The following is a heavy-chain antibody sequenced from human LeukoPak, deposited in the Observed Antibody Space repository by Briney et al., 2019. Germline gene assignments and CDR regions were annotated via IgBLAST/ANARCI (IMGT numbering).Heavy chain of an antibody. CDR1: GGSISSSNYY. V-gene: IGHV4-39*01. CDR2: INYSGTT. J-gene: IGHJ4*02. Sequence: SETLSLTCTVSGGSISSSNYYWGWIRQPPGKGLEWIGSINYSGTTYYSSSLKSRVIISVDTSKNQFSLKLSSVTATDTAVYYCARHEAQDFDYWGQGTLVTVSS. CDR3: ARHEAQDFDY.